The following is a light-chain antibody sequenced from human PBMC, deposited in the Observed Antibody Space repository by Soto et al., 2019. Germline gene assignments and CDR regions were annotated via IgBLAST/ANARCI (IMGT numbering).Light chain of an antibody. CDR1: QSVSSN. J-gene: IGKJ1*01. CDR2: GAS. Sequence: EIVMTQSPATLSVSPGERATLSCRASQSVSSNLAWYQQKPGQAPRLLIYGASTRATGIPARFSGSGSGTEFAPTISSLQSEDFAVYYCQQYRTCGQGTKVEI. V-gene: IGKV3-15*01. CDR3: QQYRT.